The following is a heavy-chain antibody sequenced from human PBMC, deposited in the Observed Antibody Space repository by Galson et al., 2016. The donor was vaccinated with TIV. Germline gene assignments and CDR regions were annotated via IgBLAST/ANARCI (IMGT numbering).Heavy chain of an antibody. CDR1: GYTFTSYG. V-gene: IGHV1-18*01. Sequence: SVKVSCKASGYTFTSYGISWVRQAPGQGLEWMGWISTYNGNTNYVQKLQGRVTMTTDTSTSTAYMELRSLRSDDTAVYYCARDNRLDCSSGYRSPFDYWGQGTLVTVSS. D-gene: IGHD3-22*01. CDR3: ARDNRLDCSSGYRSPFDY. J-gene: IGHJ4*02. CDR2: ISTYNGNT.